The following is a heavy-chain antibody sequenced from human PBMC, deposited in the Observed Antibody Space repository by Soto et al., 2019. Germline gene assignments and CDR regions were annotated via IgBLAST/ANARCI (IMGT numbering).Heavy chain of an antibody. CDR2: IDPSDSYT. CDR3: ARERWESSGRYGMDV. CDR1: GYSFTSDW. V-gene: IGHV5-10-1*01. Sequence: GESLKISCKGSGYSFTSDWISWVRQMPGKGLGWMGRIDPSDSYTNYSPSFQGHVTISVDSSKNQFSLKLSSVTAADTAVYYVARERWESSGRYGMDVWGQGTRDTVSS. D-gene: IGHD6-19*01. J-gene: IGHJ6*02.